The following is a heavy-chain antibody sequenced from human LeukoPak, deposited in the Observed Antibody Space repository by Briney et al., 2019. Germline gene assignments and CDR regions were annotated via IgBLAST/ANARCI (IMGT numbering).Heavy chain of an antibody. V-gene: IGHV4-59*12. Sequence: SETLSLTCTVSGGSISSYYWSWIRQPAGKGLEWIGYIYYSGSTNYNPSLKSRVTMSVDTSKNQFSLKLSSVTAADTAVYYCARDYLGAGTVGATSGYWGQGTLVTVSS. CDR1: GGSISSYY. J-gene: IGHJ4*02. D-gene: IGHD1-26*01. CDR3: ARDYLGAGTVGATSGY. CDR2: IYYSGST.